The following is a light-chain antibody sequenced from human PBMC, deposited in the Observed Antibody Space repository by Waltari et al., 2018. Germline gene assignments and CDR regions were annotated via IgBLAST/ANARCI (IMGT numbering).Light chain of an antibody. CDR3: YSFTTSSTRV. V-gene: IGLV2-14*03. J-gene: IGLJ1*01. CDR2: DVH. Sequence: QSALTQPASVSGSPGQSITISCTGTSSDVGHYDYVSWFQQHPCNAPKLMIYDVHNRPSGVSTRFSGSKSGNPASLTISGLQAEDEADYYCYSFTTSSTRVFGTGTKVTVL. CDR1: SSDVGHYDY.